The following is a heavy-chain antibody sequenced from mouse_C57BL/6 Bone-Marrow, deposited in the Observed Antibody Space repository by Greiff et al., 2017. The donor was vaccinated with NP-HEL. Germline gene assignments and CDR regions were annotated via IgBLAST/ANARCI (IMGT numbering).Heavy chain of an antibody. J-gene: IGHJ3*01. Sequence: EVQLQESGTVLARPGASVKMSCKTSGFTFTSYWMHWVKQRPGQGLEWIGAIYPGNSDTSYNQKVKGKARLTAVTAASTAYMELSSLKNETSAVYYGTQDYGRFGAYWGQGTMVTVSA. CDR1: GFTFTSYW. CDR2: IYPGNSDT. D-gene: IGHD1-1*01. CDR3: TQDYGRFGAY. V-gene: IGHV1-5*01.